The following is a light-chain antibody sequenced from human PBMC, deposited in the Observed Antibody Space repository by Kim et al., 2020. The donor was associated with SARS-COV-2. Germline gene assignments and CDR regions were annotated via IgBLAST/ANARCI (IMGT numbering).Light chain of an antibody. CDR3: QQYGAAPDT. Sequence: IVLTQSPGTLSLSPGERATLSCRTSQTINSNYLAWFQQKPGQAPRLLIHDASSRAPGIPDRFSGSGSGTDFTLTISRVEPEDFAVYYCQQYGAAPDTFGQGNKLE. J-gene: IGKJ2*01. CDR1: QTINSNY. V-gene: IGKV3-20*01. CDR2: DAS.